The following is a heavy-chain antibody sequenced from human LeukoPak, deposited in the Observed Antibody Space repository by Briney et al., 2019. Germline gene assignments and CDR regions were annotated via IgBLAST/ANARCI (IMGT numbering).Heavy chain of an antibody. CDR2: ISYDGSNK. V-gene: IGHV3-30-3*01. CDR1: GFTFSSYA. D-gene: IGHD4-17*01. J-gene: IGHJ4*02. CDR3: ARDWSDYGDYVSLFDY. Sequence: GGSLRLSCAASGFTFSSYAMHWVRQAPGKGLERVAVISYDGSNKYYADSVKGRFTISRDNSKNTLYLQMNSLRAEDTAVYYCARDWSDYGDYVSLFDYWGQGTLVTVSS.